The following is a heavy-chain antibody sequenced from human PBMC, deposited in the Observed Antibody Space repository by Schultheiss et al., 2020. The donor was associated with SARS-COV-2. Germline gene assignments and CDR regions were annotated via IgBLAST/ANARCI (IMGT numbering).Heavy chain of an antibody. V-gene: IGHV3-23*01. CDR1: GFTFSSYA. Sequence: GGSLRLSCAASGFTFSSYAMSWVRQAPGKGLECVSAIGGSGDNTYYAGSVKGRFTISRDNSKNTLYLQMNNLRDEDTAVYYCAKGVLFYYYYGMDVWGQGTTVTVAS. CDR2: IGGSGDNT. J-gene: IGHJ6*02. CDR3: AKGVLFYYYYGMDV.